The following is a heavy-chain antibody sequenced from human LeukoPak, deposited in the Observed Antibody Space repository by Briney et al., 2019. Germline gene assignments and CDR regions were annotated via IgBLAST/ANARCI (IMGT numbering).Heavy chain of an antibody. V-gene: IGHV7-4-1*02. CDR2: INTNTGNP. D-gene: IGHD3-22*01. CDR1: GYTFTSYA. J-gene: IGHJ6*02. CDR3: ARYDSSGYYYALAPNYYYYGMDV. Sequence: ASVNVSCKASGYTFTSYAMNWVRQAPGQGLEWMGWINTNTGNPTYAQGFTGRFVFSLDTSVSTAYLQISSLKAEDTAVYYCARYDSSGYYYALAPNYYYYGMDVWGQGTTVTVSS.